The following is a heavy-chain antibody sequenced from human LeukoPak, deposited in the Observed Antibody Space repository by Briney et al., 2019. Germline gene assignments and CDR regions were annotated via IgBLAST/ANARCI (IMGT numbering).Heavy chain of an antibody. D-gene: IGHD3-3*01. CDR2: ISGSGGST. J-gene: IGHJ3*02. V-gene: IGHV3-23*01. CDR1: GFTFSSYA. Sequence: GGSLRLSCAASGFTFSSYAMSWVRQAPGKGLEWVSGISGSGGSTYYADSVKGRFTISRDNSKNTLYLQMNSLRAEDTAVYYCAKDGPYYDFWSGYHSDAFDIWGQGTMVTVSS. CDR3: AKDGPYYDFWSGYHSDAFDI.